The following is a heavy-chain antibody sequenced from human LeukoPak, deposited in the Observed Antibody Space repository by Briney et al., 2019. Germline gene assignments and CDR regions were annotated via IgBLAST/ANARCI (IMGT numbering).Heavy chain of an antibody. J-gene: IGHJ4*02. CDR1: GFTFSSYS. D-gene: IGHD3-10*01. Sequence: GGSLRLSCAASGFTFSSYSMNWVRQAPGKGLEWVSSISSSAYIYYADSLKGRFTISRDNAKNSLYLQMNSLRAEDTAVYYCARGWMYYYDSGSQLYYFDYWGQGTLVTASS. CDR3: ARGWMYYYDSGSQLYYFDY. CDR2: ISSSAYI. V-gene: IGHV3-21*01.